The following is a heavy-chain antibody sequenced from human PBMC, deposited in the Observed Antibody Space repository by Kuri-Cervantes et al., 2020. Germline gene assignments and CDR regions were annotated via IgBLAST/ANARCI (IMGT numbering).Heavy chain of an antibody. CDR2: FDPEDGET. V-gene: IGHV1-24*01. CDR3: ARQASDWFDP. CDR1: GYTLTELS. Sequence: ASVKVSCKVSGYTLTELSMHWVRQAPGKGLEWMGGFDPEDGETIYAQKFQGRVTMTRDTSISTAYMELSRLRSDDTAVYYCARQASDWFDPWGQGTLVTVSS. D-gene: IGHD3-10*01. J-gene: IGHJ5*02.